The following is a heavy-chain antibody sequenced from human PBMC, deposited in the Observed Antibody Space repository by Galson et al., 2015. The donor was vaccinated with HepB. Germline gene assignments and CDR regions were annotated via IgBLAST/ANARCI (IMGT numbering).Heavy chain of an antibody. CDR3: ASHSLVAPPDFDS. CDR2: VYYTGGT. D-gene: IGHD2-2*01. CDR1: GVSVNSGDCY. V-gene: IGHV4-61*08. J-gene: IGHJ4*02. Sequence: TLSLTCSVSGVSVNSGDCYWGWIRQPPGKGLERIGYVYYTGGTNYNPSLKSRVTISVDTSTNQFSLSLKSVTAADTAVYYCASHSLVAPPDFDSWGQGTLVTVSS.